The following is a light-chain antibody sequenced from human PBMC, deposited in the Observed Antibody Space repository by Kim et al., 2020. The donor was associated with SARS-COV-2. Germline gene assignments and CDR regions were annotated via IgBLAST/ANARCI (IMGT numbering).Light chain of an antibody. CDR1: HSVLNSSKNKNY. J-gene: IGKJ1*01. V-gene: IGKV4-1*01. CDR3: QQYYSTPRT. Sequence: ATINCKSSHSVLNSSKNKNYLAWYQQKPGQPPKLLIYWASTRESGVPDRFSGSGSGTDFTLTISGLQAEDVALYYCQQYYSTPRTFGQGTKVDIK. CDR2: WAS.